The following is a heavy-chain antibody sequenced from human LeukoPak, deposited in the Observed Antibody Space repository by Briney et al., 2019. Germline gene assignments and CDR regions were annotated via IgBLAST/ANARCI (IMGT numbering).Heavy chain of an antibody. V-gene: IGHV4-59*12. J-gene: IGHJ4*02. CDR2: IYYSGST. Sequence: PSETLSLTCTVSGGSISSYYWSWIRQPPGKGLEWIGYIYYSGSTNYNPSLKSRVTISVDTSKNQFSLKLSSVTAADTAVYYCARGTTAMVSPFDYWGQGTLVTVSS. CDR3: ARGTTAMVSPFDY. D-gene: IGHD5-18*01. CDR1: GGSISSYY.